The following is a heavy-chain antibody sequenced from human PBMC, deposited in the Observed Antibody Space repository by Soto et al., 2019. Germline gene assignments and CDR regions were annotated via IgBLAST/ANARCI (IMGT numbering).Heavy chain of an antibody. CDR1: GFTFSSYS. D-gene: IGHD2-2*01. J-gene: IGHJ4*02. CDR3: ARDTVVPAVTFDY. Sequence: RGSLRLSCAASGFTFSSYSMNWVRQAPGKGLEWVSYISSSSSTIYYADSVKGRFTISRDNAKNSLYLQMNSLRAEDTAVYYCARDTVVPAVTFDYWGQGTLVTVSS. CDR2: ISSSSSTI. V-gene: IGHV3-48*01.